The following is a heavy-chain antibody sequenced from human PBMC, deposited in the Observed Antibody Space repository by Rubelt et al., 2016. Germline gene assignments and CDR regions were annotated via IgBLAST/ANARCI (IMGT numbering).Heavy chain of an antibody. CDR3: ARLRNSGWFDY. CDR2: INHSGST. D-gene: IGHD6-19*01. V-gene: IGHV4-34*01. J-gene: IGHJ5*01. Sequence: QVQLQQWGAGLLKPSETLSLTCAVYGGSFSGYYWSWIRQPPGKGLEWIGEINHSGSTNYNPSPKSGVTISVDTSKNQFSLKLSSVTAADTAVYYCARLRNSGWFDYWGQGTLITVAS. CDR1: GGSFSGYY.